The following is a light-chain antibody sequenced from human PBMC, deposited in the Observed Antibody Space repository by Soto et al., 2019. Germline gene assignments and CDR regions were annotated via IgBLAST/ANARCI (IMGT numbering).Light chain of an antibody. J-gene: IGKJ2*01. CDR1: QTISNS. CDR2: GAS. Sequence: DIQMTQSPSSLSASVGDRVTITCRASQTISNSLTWYQQKPGKAPQFLIFGASSLPGGVPSRFSGSGSGTDFTLTISSLQPEDFATYFCQQSYSTPYTFGQGTKLAIK. V-gene: IGKV1-39*01. CDR3: QQSYSTPYT.